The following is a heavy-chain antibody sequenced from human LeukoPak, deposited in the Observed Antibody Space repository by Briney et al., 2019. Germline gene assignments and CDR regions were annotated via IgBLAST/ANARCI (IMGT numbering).Heavy chain of an antibody. V-gene: IGHV3-23*01. CDR2: ISGSGGST. J-gene: IGHJ3*02. CDR3: AKENGGYSSGPYAFDI. CDR1: GFTFSSYA. D-gene: IGHD6-19*01. Sequence: GGSQRLSCAASGFTFSSYAMSWVRQAPGKGLEWVSAISGSGGSTYYADSVKGRFTISRDNSKNTLYLQMNSLRAEDTAVYYCAKENGGYSSGPYAFDIWGQGTMVTVSS.